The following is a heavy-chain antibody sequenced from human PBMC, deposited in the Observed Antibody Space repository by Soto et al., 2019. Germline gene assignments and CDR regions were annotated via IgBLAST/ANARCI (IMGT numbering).Heavy chain of an antibody. J-gene: IGHJ3*02. D-gene: IGHD4-17*01. CDR1: GFTFSSYA. CDR2: ISSNGGST. CDR3: ARDNDYGDYGVFKAFDI. V-gene: IGHV3-64*01. Sequence: EVQLVESGGGLVQPGGSLRLSCAASGFTFSSYAMHWVRQAPGKGLEYVSAISSNGGSTYYANSVKGRFTISRDKSKNTLDLQMGSLRAEDMAVYYCARDNDYGDYGVFKAFDIWGQGTMVTVSS.